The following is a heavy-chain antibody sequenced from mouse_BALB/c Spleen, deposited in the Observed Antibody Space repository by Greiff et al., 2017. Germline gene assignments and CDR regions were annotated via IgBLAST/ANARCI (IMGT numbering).Heavy chain of an antibody. CDR1: GYSITSDYA. CDR3: ARSGDGYYVGFAY. CDR2: ISYSGST. J-gene: IGHJ3*01. V-gene: IGHV3-2*02. D-gene: IGHD2-3*01. Sequence: EVKLQESGPGLVTPSQSLSITCTVTGYSITSDYAWNWLRPFPGNKLEWMGYISYSGSTSYNPSLKSRISITRDTSKNQFFLQLNSGTTEDTATYYCARSGDGYYVGFAYWGQGTLVTVSA.